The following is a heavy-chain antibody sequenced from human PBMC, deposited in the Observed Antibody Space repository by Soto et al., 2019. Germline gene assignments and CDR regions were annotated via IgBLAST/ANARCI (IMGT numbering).Heavy chain of an antibody. Sequence: GSLRLSFVSSGFTFSDNAMTWVRQAPGKGLEWVSSISDDGDSTYYADSVKGRFAVSRDNSKNTLFLHMNSLGAEDTAVYYCAKSLSTAVNYGLDVWGQGTSVTVSS. D-gene: IGHD2-2*01. CDR1: GFTFSDNA. V-gene: IGHV3-23*01. CDR2: ISDDGDST. J-gene: IGHJ6*02. CDR3: AKSLSTAVNYGLDV.